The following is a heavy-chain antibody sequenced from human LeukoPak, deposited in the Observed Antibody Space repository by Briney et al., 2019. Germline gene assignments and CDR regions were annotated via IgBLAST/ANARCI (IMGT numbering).Heavy chain of an antibody. Sequence: PGGSLRLSCAASGFTFSSYGMHWVRQAPGKGLEWVAVISYDGSNKYYADSVKGRFTISRDNSKNTLYLQMNSLRAEDTAVYYCAKDRGMDYYGSGSQAVGMDVRGQGTTVTVSS. CDR2: ISYDGSNK. CDR1: GFTFSSYG. D-gene: IGHD3-10*01. V-gene: IGHV3-30*18. CDR3: AKDRGMDYYGSGSQAVGMDV. J-gene: IGHJ6*02.